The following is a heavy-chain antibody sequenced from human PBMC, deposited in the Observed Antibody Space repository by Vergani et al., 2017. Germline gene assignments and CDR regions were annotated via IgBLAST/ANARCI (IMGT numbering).Heavy chain of an antibody. CDR3: ARATTTYCSSTSYYPNWFDP. V-gene: IGHV1-69*01. Sequence: QVQLVQSGAEVKKPGSSVKVSCKASGGTFSSYAISWVRQAPGQGLEWMGGIIPIFGTANYAQKFQGRVTITADESTSTAYMELSSLRSEDTAVYYCARATTTYCSSTSYYPNWFDPWSQGTLVTVSS. CDR2: IIPIFGTA. D-gene: IGHD2-2*01. CDR1: GGTFSSYA. J-gene: IGHJ5*02.